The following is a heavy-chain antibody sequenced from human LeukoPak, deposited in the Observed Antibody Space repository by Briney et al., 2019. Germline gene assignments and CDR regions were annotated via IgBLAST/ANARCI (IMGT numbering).Heavy chain of an antibody. Sequence: GGSLRLSCAVSRFTPSDYYMSWIRQAPGNGLECASYISSDSSYTNYADTARGRVTISRDNAKNSLYLQMNSLRAEDTAVYYCVRGGPYGDYDVYWGQGTLVTVSS. J-gene: IGHJ4*02. D-gene: IGHD4-17*01. V-gene: IGHV3-11*06. CDR2: ISSDSSYT. CDR1: RFTPSDYY. CDR3: VRGGPYGDYDVY.